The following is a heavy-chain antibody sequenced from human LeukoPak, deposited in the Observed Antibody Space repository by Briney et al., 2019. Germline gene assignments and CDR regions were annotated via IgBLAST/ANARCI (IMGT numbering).Heavy chain of an antibody. Sequence: PGGSLRLSCAASGFTFSTYNMNWVRQAPGKGLEWVSSVTSGGTYTYYADSVKGRFTTSRDNAKNSLSLQLSSLRAEDTAVYYCARGHYDILTASYKWTPDYWGQGILVTVSS. CDR3: ARGHYDILTASYKWTPDY. CDR1: GFTFSTYN. V-gene: IGHV3-21*06. D-gene: IGHD3-9*01. J-gene: IGHJ4*02. CDR2: VTSGGTYT.